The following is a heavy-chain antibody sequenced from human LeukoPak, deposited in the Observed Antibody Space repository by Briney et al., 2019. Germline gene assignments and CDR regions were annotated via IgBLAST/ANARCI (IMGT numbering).Heavy chain of an antibody. CDR2: INWKGGST. J-gene: IGHJ4*02. D-gene: IGHD1-26*01. V-gene: IGHV3-20*04. Sequence: GGSLRLSCAASGFTFDDYGKSWVRQAPGKGLEWVSGINWKGGSTGYADSVEGRFTISRDSAKNSLYLQMNSLRVEDTALYYCVRDKIVGATQLDYWGQGTLVTVSS. CDR3: VRDKIVGATQLDY. CDR1: GFTFDDYG.